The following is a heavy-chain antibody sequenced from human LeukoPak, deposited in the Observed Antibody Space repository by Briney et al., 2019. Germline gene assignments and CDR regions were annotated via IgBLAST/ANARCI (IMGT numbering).Heavy chain of an antibody. V-gene: IGHV3-30-3*01. D-gene: IGHD5-24*01. CDR2: ISYDGSNK. CDR1: GFTFSSYA. J-gene: IGHJ4*02. CDR3: ARDSGRWLQLPTPLDY. Sequence: PGGSLRLSCAAFGFTFSSYAMHWVRQAPGKGLEWVAVISYDGSNKYYADSVKGRFTISRDNSKNTLYLQMNSLRAEDTAVYYCARDSGRWLQLPTPLDYWGQGTLVTVSS.